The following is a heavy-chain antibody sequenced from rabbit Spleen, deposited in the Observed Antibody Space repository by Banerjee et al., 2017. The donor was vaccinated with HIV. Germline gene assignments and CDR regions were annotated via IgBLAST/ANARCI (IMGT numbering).Heavy chain of an antibody. V-gene: IGHV1S45*01. Sequence: QEQLVESGGDLVKPGASLTLTCTASGFSFSSSYHMCWVRQAPGKGLEWIACIYAGSSGSTYYASWAKGRFTISSHNAQNTLYLQLNSLTAADTATYFCARDAGTSFSTYGMDLWGPGTLVTVS. CDR2: IYAGSSGST. CDR1: GFSFSSSYH. D-gene: IGHD8-1*01. J-gene: IGHJ6*01. CDR3: ARDAGTSFSTYGMDL.